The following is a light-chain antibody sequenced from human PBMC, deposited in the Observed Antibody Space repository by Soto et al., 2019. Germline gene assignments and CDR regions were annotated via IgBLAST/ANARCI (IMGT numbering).Light chain of an antibody. J-gene: IGKJ5*01. CDR1: QGISTN. Sequence: DIQMTQSPSSVSASVGDRVTITCRASQGISTNLAWYQQKPGKAPKLLIYAASSLQSGVPPRFSGSGSGTDFTLTITILQPEDFAIYYCLRANRVPLSFGQGTRLEIK. V-gene: IGKV1-12*01. CDR3: LRANRVPLS. CDR2: AAS.